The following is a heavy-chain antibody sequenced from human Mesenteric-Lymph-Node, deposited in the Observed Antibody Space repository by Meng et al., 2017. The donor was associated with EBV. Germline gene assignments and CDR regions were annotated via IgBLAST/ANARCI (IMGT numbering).Heavy chain of an antibody. J-gene: IGHJ5*02. D-gene: IGHD6-6*01. CDR2: INHSGST. V-gene: IGHV4-34*01. CDR1: GGSFSGYF. CDR3: ARGRMAARSPWFDP. Sequence: QGPGQRGGEGLLKPSETLSLTCAVNGGSFSGYFWSWIRQPPGKGLEWIGEINHSGSTSYNPSLKSRLTISVDTSNNQFSLNLASVTDADTAVYYCARGRMAARSPWFDPWGQGTLVTVSS.